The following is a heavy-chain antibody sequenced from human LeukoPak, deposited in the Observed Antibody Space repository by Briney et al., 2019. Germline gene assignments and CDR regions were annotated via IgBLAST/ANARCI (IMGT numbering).Heavy chain of an antibody. Sequence: GESLKISCKGSGFDFTDYWIGWVRQMPGKGLEWMGIIYSGDSDTRYSPSFQGQVTISADKSISTAYLQWSSLKASDTAMYYCARGGYYYDSSGYFDYWGQGTLVTVSS. CDR3: ARGGYYYDSSGYFDY. V-gene: IGHV5-51*01. D-gene: IGHD3-22*01. CDR2: IYSGDSDT. CDR1: GFDFTDYW. J-gene: IGHJ4*02.